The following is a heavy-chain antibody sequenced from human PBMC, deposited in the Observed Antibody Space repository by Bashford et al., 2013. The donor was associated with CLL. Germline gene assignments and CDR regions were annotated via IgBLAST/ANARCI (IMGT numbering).Heavy chain of an antibody. CDR1: GGSFSGYY. D-gene: IGHD3-22*01. Sequence: SETLSLTCAVYGGSFSGYYWSWIRQPPGKGLEWIGEINHSGSTNYNPSLKSRVTISVDTSKNQFSLKLSSVTAADTAVYYCARGPMIVVVINPGEPYYYYLLRYGRLGPRDHGHRLL. CDR3: ARGPMIVVVINPGEPYYYYLLRYGR. J-gene: IGHJ6*02. V-gene: IGHV4-34*01. CDR2: INHSGST.